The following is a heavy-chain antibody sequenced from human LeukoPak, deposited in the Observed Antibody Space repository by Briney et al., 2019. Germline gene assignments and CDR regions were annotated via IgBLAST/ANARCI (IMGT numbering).Heavy chain of an antibody. Sequence: GGSLRLSCAASQFTFSDYWMSWVRQAPGKGLEWVASINFDASASHHVDSVNGRFTISRDNAKNSLYLQMSYLRAEDTAVYFCTRVTTNGYFEYWGQGTLVTVSS. CDR3: TRVTTNGYFEY. J-gene: IGHJ4*02. V-gene: IGHV3-7*04. D-gene: IGHD1-1*01. CDR2: INFDASAS. CDR1: QFTFSDYW.